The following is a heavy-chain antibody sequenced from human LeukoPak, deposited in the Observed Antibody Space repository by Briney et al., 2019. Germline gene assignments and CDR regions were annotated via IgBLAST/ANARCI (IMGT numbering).Heavy chain of an antibody. D-gene: IGHD3-22*01. CDR1: GGTFSSYA. Sequence: ASVKVSCKASGGTFSSYAISWVRQAPGQGLEWMGGIIPIFGTANCAQKFQGRVTITADESTSTAYMELSSLRSEDTAVYYCARSRYYDSSGHSRLSADYWGQGTLVTVSS. CDR2: IIPIFGTA. CDR3: ARSRYYDSSGHSRLSADY. V-gene: IGHV1-69*13. J-gene: IGHJ4*02.